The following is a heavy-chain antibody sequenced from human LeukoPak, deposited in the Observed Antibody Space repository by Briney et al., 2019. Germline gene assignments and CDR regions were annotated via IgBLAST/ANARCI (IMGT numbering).Heavy chain of an antibody. CDR2: IEQDGSDK. CDR1: GFTFSRFW. V-gene: IGHV3-7*01. D-gene: IGHD6-19*01. CDR3: VRVDGTGWNS. Sequence: VGSLRLSCAASGFTFSRFWMSWVRQAPGKGLEWVANIEQDGSDKCYVISVKGRFTIPRDSAKRSLFLQRSSLGAEDTAVYYCVRVDGTGWNSWGQGTLVT. J-gene: IGHJ4*02.